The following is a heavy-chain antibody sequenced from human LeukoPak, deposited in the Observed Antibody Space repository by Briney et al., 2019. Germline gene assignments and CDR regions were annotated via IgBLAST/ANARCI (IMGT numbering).Heavy chain of an antibody. CDR3: ARDPTPGVVGRFVDRAFDI. D-gene: IGHD3-22*01. J-gene: IGHJ3*02. Sequence: PGGSLRLSCAASGFTFSNYAMNWVRQAPGRGLEWVASISYDGNKKFSADSVKGRFTISRDNSKNTLYLQMNGLTVDDTAVFYCARDPTPGVVGRFVDRAFDIWGQGTMVTVSS. CDR2: ISYDGNKK. V-gene: IGHV3-30-3*01. CDR1: GFTFSNYA.